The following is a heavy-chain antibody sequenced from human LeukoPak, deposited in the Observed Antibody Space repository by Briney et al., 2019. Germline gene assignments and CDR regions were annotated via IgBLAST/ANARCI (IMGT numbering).Heavy chain of an antibody. V-gene: IGHV3-23*01. Sequence: GGSLRLSCAASGFTFSSYAMSWVRQAPGKGLEWVSAISGSGGSTYYTDSVKGRFTISRDNSKNTLYLQMNSLRAEDTAVYYCAKDSGPTDSGYWGQGTLVTVSS. D-gene: IGHD3-10*01. J-gene: IGHJ4*02. CDR2: ISGSGGST. CDR1: GFTFSSYA. CDR3: AKDSGPTDSGY.